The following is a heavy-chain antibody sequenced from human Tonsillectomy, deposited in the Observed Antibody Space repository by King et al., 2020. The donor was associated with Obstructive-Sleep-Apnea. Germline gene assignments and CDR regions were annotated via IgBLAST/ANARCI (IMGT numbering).Heavy chain of an antibody. CDR3: ARNSGYDYYFDY. D-gene: IGHD5-12*01. J-gene: IGHJ4*02. CDR1: GYTFTGYY. CDR2: INPDTGDT. V-gene: IGHV1-2*02. Sequence: AQLVQSGAEVKKPGASVKVSCKASGYTFTGYYMHWVRQAPGQGLEWMGWINPDTGDTNFAQNFQGRVTMTRDTSISTAYMELSRLRSDDTAVYYCARNSGYDYYFDYWGQGTLATVSS.